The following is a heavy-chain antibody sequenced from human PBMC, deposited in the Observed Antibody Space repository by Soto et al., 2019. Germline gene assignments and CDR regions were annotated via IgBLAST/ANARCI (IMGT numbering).Heavy chain of an antibody. D-gene: IGHD6-13*01. J-gene: IGHJ6*02. V-gene: IGHV3-9*01. Sequence: GGSLRLSCAASGFTFDDYAMHWVRQAPGKGLEWVSGISWNSGSIGYADSVKGRFTISRDNAKNSLYLQMNSLRAEDTALYYCAKDIYSSSWYGGYYYYYGMDVWGQGTTVTVSS. CDR3: AKDIYSSSWYGGYYYYYGMDV. CDR1: GFTFDDYA. CDR2: ISWNSGSI.